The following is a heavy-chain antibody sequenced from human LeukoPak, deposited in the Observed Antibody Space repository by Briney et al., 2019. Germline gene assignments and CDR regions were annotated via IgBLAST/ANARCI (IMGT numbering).Heavy chain of an antibody. CDR1: GFSFRTYN. CDR2: ISYDGSNK. CDR3: ARNFYGDYENYFDY. D-gene: IGHD4-17*01. V-gene: IGHV3-30*19. Sequence: TGGSLRLSCTASGFSFRTYNLHWVRQAPGKGLEWVAVISYDGSNKYYADSVKGRFTISRDNSKNTLYLQMNSLRAEDTAVFYCARNFYGDYENYFDYWGQGTLVTVSS. J-gene: IGHJ4*02.